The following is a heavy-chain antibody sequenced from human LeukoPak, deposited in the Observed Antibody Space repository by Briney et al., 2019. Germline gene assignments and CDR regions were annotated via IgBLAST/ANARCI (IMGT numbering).Heavy chain of an antibody. D-gene: IGHD6-13*01. CDR1: GYTFTSYY. CDR2: INPSGGST. V-gene: IGHV1-46*01. Sequence: ASVKVSCKASGYTFTSYYMHWVRQPPGQGLEWMGLINPSGGSTSYAQKFQGRVTMTRDTSTSTVYMELSSLRSEDTAVYYCARVGRQGYSSSWYWFDPWGQGTLVTVSS. J-gene: IGHJ5*02. CDR3: ARVGRQGYSSSWYWFDP.